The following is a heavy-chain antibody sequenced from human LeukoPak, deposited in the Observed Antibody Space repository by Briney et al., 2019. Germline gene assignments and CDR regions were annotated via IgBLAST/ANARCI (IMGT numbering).Heavy chain of an antibody. CDR1: GFTFSSYS. Sequence: GGSLRLSCAASGFTFSSYSMNWVRQAPGKGLEWVSSISSSSSYIYYADSVKGRFTISRDNAKNSLYLQMNSLRAEDTAVYYCARVDMVRGVIRLVDYYYYMDVWGKGTTVTVSS. V-gene: IGHV3-21*01. CDR2: ISSSSSYI. CDR3: ARVDMVRGVIRLVDYYYYMDV. J-gene: IGHJ6*03. D-gene: IGHD3-10*01.